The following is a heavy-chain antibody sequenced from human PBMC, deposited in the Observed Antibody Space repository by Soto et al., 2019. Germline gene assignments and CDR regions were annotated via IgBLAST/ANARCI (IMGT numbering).Heavy chain of an antibody. CDR1: GGSISSYY. J-gene: IGHJ4*02. D-gene: IGHD3-22*01. CDR2: IYTSGST. V-gene: IGHV4-4*07. Sequence: SETLSLTCTVSGGSISSYYWSWIRQPAGKGLEWIGRIYTSGSTNYNPSLKSRVTMSVDTSKNQFSLKLSSVTAADTAVYYCAITYYYDSSGSLGYWGQGTLVTVSS. CDR3: AITYYYDSSGSLGY.